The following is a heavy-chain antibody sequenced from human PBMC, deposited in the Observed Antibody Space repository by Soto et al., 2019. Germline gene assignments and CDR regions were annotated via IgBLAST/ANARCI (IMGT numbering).Heavy chain of an antibody. D-gene: IGHD6-13*01. Sequence: QVQLQESGPGLVKPSETLSLTCAVSGYSISSGYYWGWIRQPPGKGLEWIGSIYHTGSTYYNPSLKSRVTISLDTSKNQFSLSLSSVTAADTAVYYCARPRIGAAGHYFDYWGQGTLVTVSS. CDR3: ARPRIGAAGHYFDY. CDR1: GYSISSGYY. J-gene: IGHJ4*02. V-gene: IGHV4-38-2*01. CDR2: IYHTGST.